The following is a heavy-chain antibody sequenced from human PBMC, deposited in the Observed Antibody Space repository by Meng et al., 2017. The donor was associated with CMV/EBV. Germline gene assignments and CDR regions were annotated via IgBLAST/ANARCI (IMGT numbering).Heavy chain of an antibody. V-gene: IGHV1-69*04. D-gene: IGHD3-3*01. Sequence: SVKVSCKASGGIFSSYTISWVRQAPGQGLEWMGRIIPILGIANYAQKFQGRVTITADKSTSTAYMELSSLRSEDTAVYYCARDALRFLEWLSPSGYYGMDVWGQGTTVTVSS. CDR2: IIPILGIA. J-gene: IGHJ6*02. CDR1: GGIFSSYT. CDR3: ARDALRFLEWLSPSGYYGMDV.